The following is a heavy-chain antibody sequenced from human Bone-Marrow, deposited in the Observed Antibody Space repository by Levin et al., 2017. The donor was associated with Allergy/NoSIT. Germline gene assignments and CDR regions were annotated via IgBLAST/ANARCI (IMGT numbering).Heavy chain of an antibody. V-gene: IGHV4-59*01. Sequence: SQTLSLTCSVSGGSTSSSYWSWIRQSPGKGLEWVGYIYSSGSTNYNPSLKSRVTMSIDTSKSQFSLKLSPVTAADTAVYYCARDTAAMSTFEIWGQGTMVSVSS. D-gene: IGHD2-2*01. CDR2: IYSSGST. CDR1: GGSTSSSY. CDR3: ARDTAAMSTFEI. J-gene: IGHJ3*02.